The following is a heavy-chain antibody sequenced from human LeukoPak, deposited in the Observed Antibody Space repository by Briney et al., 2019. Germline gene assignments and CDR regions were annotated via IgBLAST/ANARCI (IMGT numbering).Heavy chain of an antibody. CDR3: ARRRYCSGGNCYPDY. J-gene: IGHJ4*02. D-gene: IGHD2-15*01. CDR2: IYPGDSDT. Sequence: GESLKIPWKGSGYSFTTYWIGWVGQMPGKGLEWMGIIYPGDSDTRYSPSFQGQVTIPADKSISTAYLQWSSLKASDTAMYYCARRRYCSGGNCYPDYWGQGTLVTVST. CDR1: GYSFTTYW. V-gene: IGHV5-51*01.